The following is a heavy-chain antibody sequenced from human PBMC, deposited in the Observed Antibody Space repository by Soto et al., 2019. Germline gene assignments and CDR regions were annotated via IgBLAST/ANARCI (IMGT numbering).Heavy chain of an antibody. D-gene: IGHD6-19*01. V-gene: IGHV4-59*01. J-gene: IGHJ4*02. CDR3: ARDQDPPSGWLDY. CDR1: GGSISSYY. Sequence: SETLSLTCTVSGGSISSYYWSWIRQPPGKGLEWIGYIYYSGSTNYNPSLKSRVTISVDTSKNQFSLKLSSVTAADTAVYYCARDQDPPSGWLDYWGQGTLVTVSS. CDR2: IYYSGST.